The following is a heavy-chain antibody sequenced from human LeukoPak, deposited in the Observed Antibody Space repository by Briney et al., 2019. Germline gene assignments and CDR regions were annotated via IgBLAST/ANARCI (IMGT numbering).Heavy chain of an antibody. Sequence: PGGSLRLSCAASGFTFSSYGMHWVRQAPGKGLEWVAVISYDGSNKYYADFVKGRFTISRDNSKDTLYLQMNSPRAEDTAVYYCAKESRREYFDYWGQGTLVTVSS. D-gene: IGHD6-13*01. CDR2: ISYDGSNK. CDR1: GFTFSSYG. CDR3: AKESRREYFDY. J-gene: IGHJ4*02. V-gene: IGHV3-30*18.